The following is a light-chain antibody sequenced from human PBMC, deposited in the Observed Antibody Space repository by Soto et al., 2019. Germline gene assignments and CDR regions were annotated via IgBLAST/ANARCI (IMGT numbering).Light chain of an antibody. CDR2: KAS. J-gene: IGKJ2*01. CDR1: HSISAW. Sequence: DIQMTQSPSTLSASVGDRVTITCRASHSISAWLAWYQQKPGKAPKLLIYKASTLDSGVPSRLSGSGSGTEFTLTISSLQPDDFATYYCHQYHSFFNYTFGQGTKLEIK. CDR3: HQYHSFFNYT. V-gene: IGKV1-5*03.